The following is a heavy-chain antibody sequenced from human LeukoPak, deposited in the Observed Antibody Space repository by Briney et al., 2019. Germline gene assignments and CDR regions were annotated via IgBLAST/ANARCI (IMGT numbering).Heavy chain of an antibody. J-gene: IGHJ4*02. CDR1: GFTFSSYT. CDR3: AKGNYYDSSGYYSPADLFDY. Sequence: GGSLRLSCAASGFTFSSYTMHWVRQAPGKGLEWVSAISGSGGSTYYADSVKGRFTISRDNSKNTLYLQMNSLRAEDTAVYYCAKGNYYDSSGYYSPADLFDYWGQGTLVTVSS. D-gene: IGHD3-22*01. V-gene: IGHV3-23*01. CDR2: ISGSGGST.